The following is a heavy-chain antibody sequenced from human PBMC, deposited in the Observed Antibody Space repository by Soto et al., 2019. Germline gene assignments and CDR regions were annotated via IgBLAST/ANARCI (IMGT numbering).Heavy chain of an antibody. D-gene: IGHD3-10*01. CDR1: GYTLTELS. Sequence: QVQLVQSGAEVKKPGATVKVSCKVSGYTLTELSMHWVLQAPGKVLEWMGGFDPEDGETIYAQKFQGRVTMTEDTSTDTAYMELSSVRSEDTAVYYCEGGGSYYNGSVVYYYYMDVWGKGTTVTVSS. CDR3: EGGGSYYNGSVVYYYYMDV. J-gene: IGHJ6*03. V-gene: IGHV1-24*01. CDR2: FDPEDGET.